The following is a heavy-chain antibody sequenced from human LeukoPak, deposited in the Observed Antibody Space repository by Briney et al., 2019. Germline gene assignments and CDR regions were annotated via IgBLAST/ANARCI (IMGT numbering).Heavy chain of an antibody. J-gene: IGHJ1*01. Sequence: SSVKVSCKASGGTFSSYAISWVRQAPGQGLEWMGGIVPIFGTANYAQKFQGRVTITADESTSTAYMELSSLRSEDTAVYYCARVCYDSSGYYPLCFQHRGQGTLVTVSS. D-gene: IGHD3-22*01. CDR2: IVPIFGTA. CDR1: GGTFSSYA. CDR3: ARVCYDSSGYYPLCFQH. V-gene: IGHV1-69*01.